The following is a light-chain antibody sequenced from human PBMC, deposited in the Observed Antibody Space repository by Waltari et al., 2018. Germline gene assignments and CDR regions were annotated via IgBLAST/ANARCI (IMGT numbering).Light chain of an antibody. J-gene: IGKJ1*01. Sequence: DIQMTQSPSSLSASVGDRVTITCRASQSISNYLSWYQQKPGKAPNLLIYAASSFQSGVPSRFSGSGSGTDFTLTISSLQPEDLATYYCQQSYISLTFGQGTKVEIK. CDR2: AAS. CDR1: QSISNY. CDR3: QQSYISLT. V-gene: IGKV1-39*01.